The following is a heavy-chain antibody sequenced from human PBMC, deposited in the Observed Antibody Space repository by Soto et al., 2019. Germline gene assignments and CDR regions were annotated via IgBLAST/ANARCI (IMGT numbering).Heavy chain of an antibody. CDR3: AKGIRPVGATPSPLDY. J-gene: IGHJ4*02. CDR2: ISYDGSNK. V-gene: IGHV3-30*18. CDR1: GFTFSSYG. Sequence: QVQLVESGGGVVQPGRSLRLSCAATGFTFSSYGMHWVRQAPGKGLEWVAVISYDGSNKYYADSVKGRFTISRDNSKNTLDVAMNSLRAEGTAVYYCAKGIRPVGATPSPLDYWRQGTLVTVSS. D-gene: IGHD1-26*01.